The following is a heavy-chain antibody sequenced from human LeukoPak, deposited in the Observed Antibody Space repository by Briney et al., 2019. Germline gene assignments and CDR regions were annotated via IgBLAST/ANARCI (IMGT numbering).Heavy chain of an antibody. D-gene: IGHD2-21*02. Sequence: SETLSLTCTVSGGSLSSGNYYWSWIRQPPEKGLEWIGHMSYSGSTNYNPSLKSRVTISVDTSKNQISLKLSSVTAADTAVYYCARSNTYCGPDCSGYFQHWGQGTLVTVSS. J-gene: IGHJ1*01. V-gene: IGHV4-61*01. CDR2: MSYSGST. CDR1: GGSLSSGNYY. CDR3: ARSNTYCGPDCSGYFQH.